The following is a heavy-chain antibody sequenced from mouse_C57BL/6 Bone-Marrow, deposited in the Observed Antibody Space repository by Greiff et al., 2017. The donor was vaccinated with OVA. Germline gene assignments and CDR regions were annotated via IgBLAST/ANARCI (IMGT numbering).Heavy chain of an antibody. Sequence: VQLQESGAELVKPGASVKLSCKASGYTFTEYTIHWVKQRSGQGLEWIGWFYPGSGSIKYNEKFKDKATLTADKSSSTVYMELSRLTSEDSAVYYCARDEAPVLLRSSWFAYWGQGTLVTVSA. CDR2: FYPGSGSI. CDR1: GYTFTEYT. CDR3: ARDEAPVLLRSSWFAY. V-gene: IGHV1-62-2*01. J-gene: IGHJ3*01. D-gene: IGHD1-1*01.